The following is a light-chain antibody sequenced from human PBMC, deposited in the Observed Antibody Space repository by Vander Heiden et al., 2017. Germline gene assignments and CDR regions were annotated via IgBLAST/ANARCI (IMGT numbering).Light chain of an antibody. V-gene: IGLV1-44*01. CDR2: SNN. CDR3: AAWDDSLNVWV. J-gene: IGLJ3*02. Sequence: QSVLTQPPSASGTPVQRVTISCSGSSSNIGSNPVNWYQQLPGTAPKLLIYSNNQRPSGVPDRFSGSKSGTSASLAISGLQSEDEADYYCAAWDDSLNVWVFGGGTKLTVL. CDR1: SSNIGSNP.